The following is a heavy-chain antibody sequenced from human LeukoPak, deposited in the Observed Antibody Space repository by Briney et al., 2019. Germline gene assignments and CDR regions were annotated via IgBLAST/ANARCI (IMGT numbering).Heavy chain of an antibody. V-gene: IGHV1-18*01. J-gene: IGHJ4*02. CDR1: GYTFTSYG. D-gene: IGHD3-22*01. CDR3: AGVRVYYYDSSGYLSDY. CDR2: ISAYNGNT. Sequence: ASVKVSCKASGYTFTSYGISWVRQAPGQGLEWMGWISAYNGNTNYAQKLQGRVTMTTDTSTSTAYMELRSLRSDDTAVYYCAGVRVYYYDSSGYLSDYWGQGTLVTVSS.